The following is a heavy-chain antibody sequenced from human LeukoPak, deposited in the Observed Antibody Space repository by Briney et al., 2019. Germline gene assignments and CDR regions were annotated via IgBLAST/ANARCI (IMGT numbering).Heavy chain of an antibody. V-gene: IGHV4-59*12. CDR1: GGSISSYC. J-gene: IGHJ5*02. CDR2: IYYSGST. D-gene: IGHD3-22*01. CDR3: ARRRYYDSSGYQNWFDP. Sequence: SETLSLTCTVSGGSISSYCWSWIRQPPGKGLEWIGYIYYSGSTNYNPSLKSRVTISVDTSKNQFSLKLSSVTAADTAVYYCARRRYYDSSGYQNWFDPWGQGTLVTVSS.